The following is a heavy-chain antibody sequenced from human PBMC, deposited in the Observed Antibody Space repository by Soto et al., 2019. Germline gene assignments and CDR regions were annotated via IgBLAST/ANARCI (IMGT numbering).Heavy chain of an antibody. D-gene: IGHD5-18*01. Sequence: ASVKVSCKASGGTFSSYAISWVRQAPGQGLEWMGGIIPIFGTANYAQKFQGRVTITADESTSTAYMELSSLRSEDTAVYYCAMGGYSYGFPFDYWGQGTLVTVSS. V-gene: IGHV1-69*13. CDR1: GGTFSSYA. CDR2: IIPIFGTA. J-gene: IGHJ4*02. CDR3: AMGGYSYGFPFDY.